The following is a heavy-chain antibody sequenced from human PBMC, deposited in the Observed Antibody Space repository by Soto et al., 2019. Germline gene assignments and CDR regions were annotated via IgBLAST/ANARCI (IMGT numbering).Heavy chain of an antibody. CDR1: GYSFSTYG. J-gene: IGHJ4*02. Sequence: QVHLVQSGVEVKKPGASVKVSCKASGYSFSTYGISWVRQAPGQGLEWMGWISGLNGNTNYAQNLQGRVTMTTDTSTSTAYMELRSLGFDDTAMYYCARDLFGEDGAGYFDYCGQGTLVTVSS. CDR3: ARDLFGEDGAGYFDY. CDR2: ISGLNGNT. D-gene: IGHD3-10*01. V-gene: IGHV1-18*01.